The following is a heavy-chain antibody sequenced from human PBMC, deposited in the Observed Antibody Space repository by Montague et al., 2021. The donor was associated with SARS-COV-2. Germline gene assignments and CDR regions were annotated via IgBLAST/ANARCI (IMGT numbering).Heavy chain of an antibody. CDR2: IYYTGST. Sequence: SETLSLTCAVSDGSISSPNWWNWVRQPPGKGLEWIGSIYYTGSTYYNPSLKSRFTISVDTSKNQFSLKLSSVTAADTAVYYCARHGYYETYDAFDIWGQGTMVTVSS. V-gene: IGHV4-39*01. D-gene: IGHD3-22*01. J-gene: IGHJ3*02. CDR1: DGSISSPNW. CDR3: ARHGYYETYDAFDI.